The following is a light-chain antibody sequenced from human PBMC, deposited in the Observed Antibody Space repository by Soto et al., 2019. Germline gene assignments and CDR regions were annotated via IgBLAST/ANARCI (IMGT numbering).Light chain of an antibody. CDR1: QSVSNNY. J-gene: IGKJ4*01. CDR3: QQYNNWPLT. CDR2: GAS. V-gene: IGKV3-20*01. Sequence: EIVLTQSPGTLSLSPGEIASLSCRASQSVSNNYLAWYQQKPGQAPRLLIYGASSRATGIPDRFSGSGSGTDFTLTISRLEPEDFAVYYCQQYNNWPLTFGGGTKVDI.